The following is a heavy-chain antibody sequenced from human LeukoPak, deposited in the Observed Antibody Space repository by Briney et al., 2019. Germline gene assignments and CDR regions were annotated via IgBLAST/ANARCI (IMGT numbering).Heavy chain of an antibody. CDR3: ARGDYGAYYFDY. J-gene: IGHJ4*02. Sequence: VGSLRLSCAASGFTFSSYSMNWVRQAPGKGLEWVSSISSSSSYIYYADSVKGRFTISRDNAKNSLYLQMNSLRAEDTAVYYCARGDYGAYYFDYWGQGTLVTVSS. CDR2: ISSSSSYI. CDR1: GFTFSSYS. V-gene: IGHV3-21*01. D-gene: IGHD4-17*01.